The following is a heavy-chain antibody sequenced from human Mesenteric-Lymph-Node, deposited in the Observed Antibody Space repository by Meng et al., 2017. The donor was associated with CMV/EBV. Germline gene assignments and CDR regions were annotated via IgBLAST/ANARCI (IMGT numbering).Heavy chain of an antibody. Sequence: GESLKISCAASGFTFSSYWMSWVRQAPGKGLEWVANIKQDGSEKYYVDSVKGRFTISRDNAKNSLYLQMNSLRAEDTAVYYCARGGWGTSMSAFDIWGQGTMVTVSS. D-gene: IGHD7-27*01. CDR3: ARGGWGTSMSAFDI. CDR2: IKQDGSEK. V-gene: IGHV3-7*01. CDR1: GFTFSSYW. J-gene: IGHJ3*02.